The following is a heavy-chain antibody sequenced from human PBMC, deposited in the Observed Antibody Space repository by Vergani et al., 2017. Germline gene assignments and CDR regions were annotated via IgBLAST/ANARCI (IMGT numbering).Heavy chain of an antibody. CDR3: ARESGPYYYDSSGYYYGNWFDP. CDR2: ISSGSTYI. CDR1: GFTFSSYT. V-gene: IGHV3-21*01. J-gene: IGHJ5*02. Sequence: EVQLVESGGGLVKPGGSLRLSCAASGFTFSSYTMNWVRQAPGKGLEWVSSISSGSTYIYYADSVKGRFTISRDNAKNSLYLQMNSLRAEETAVYYCARESGPYYYDSSGYYYGNWFDPWGQGTLVTVSS. D-gene: IGHD3-22*01.